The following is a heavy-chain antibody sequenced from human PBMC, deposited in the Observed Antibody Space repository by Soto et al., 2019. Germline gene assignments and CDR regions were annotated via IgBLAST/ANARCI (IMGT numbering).Heavy chain of an antibody. CDR1: GYTFTSYY. CDR3: ARENILTGYYKNWFDP. CDR2: INPSGGST. J-gene: IGHJ5*02. D-gene: IGHD3-9*01. V-gene: IGHV1-46*01. Sequence: ASVKVSCKASGYTFTSYYMHWVRQAPGQGLEWMGIINPSGGSTSYAQKFQGRVTMTRDTSTSTVYMELSSLRSEDTAAYYCARENILTGYYKNWFDPWGQGTLVTVSS.